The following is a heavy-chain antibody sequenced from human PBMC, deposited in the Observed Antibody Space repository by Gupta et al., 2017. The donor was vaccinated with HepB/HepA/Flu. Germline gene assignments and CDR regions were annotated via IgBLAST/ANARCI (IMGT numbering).Heavy chain of an antibody. D-gene: IGHD6-19*01. CDR3: ASFRYSSGWYPQTDAFDI. CDR2: IIPIFGTA. J-gene: IGHJ3*02. Sequence: QVQLVQSGAEVKKPGSSVKVSCKASGGTFSSYAISWVRQAPGQGLEWMGGIIPIFGTANYAQKFQGRVTITADESTSTAYMELSSLRSEDTAVYYCASFRYSSGWYPQTDAFDIWGQGTMVTVSS. V-gene: IGHV1-69*01. CDR1: GGTFSSYA.